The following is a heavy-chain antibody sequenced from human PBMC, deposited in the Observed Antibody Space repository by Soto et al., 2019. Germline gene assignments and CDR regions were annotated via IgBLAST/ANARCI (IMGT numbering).Heavy chain of an antibody. J-gene: IGHJ4*02. CDR3: ARLYTYGYYHFDH. Sequence: SSETLSLTCTVSGDSISGGNYYWTWIRQHPGRGLEWIGYIYYTGTTHYSPSLQSRVTMSVDTSKYQISLTLASLTPADTAVYFCARLYTYGYYHFDHWGQGTLVTVSS. CDR2: IYYTGTT. D-gene: IGHD3-22*01. CDR1: GDSISGGNYY. V-gene: IGHV4-31*03.